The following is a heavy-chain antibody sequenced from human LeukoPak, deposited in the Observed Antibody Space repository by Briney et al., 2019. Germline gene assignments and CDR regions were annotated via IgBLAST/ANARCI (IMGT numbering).Heavy chain of an antibody. CDR2: IYYSGST. Sequence: PSETLSLTCTVSGGSISSSSYYWGWVRQPPGTGLEWVGSIYYSGSTYYNPSLKSRVTLSVDTSKNQFSLKLSSVTAADTAVYYCASQDTGFDYWGQGTLVTVSS. CDR3: ASQDTGFDY. J-gene: IGHJ4*02. CDR1: GGSISSSSYY. D-gene: IGHD3-10*01. V-gene: IGHV4-39*01.